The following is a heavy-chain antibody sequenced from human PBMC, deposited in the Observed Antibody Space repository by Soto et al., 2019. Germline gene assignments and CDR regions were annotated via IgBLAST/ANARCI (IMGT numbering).Heavy chain of an antibody. CDR1: GYSFASYG. D-gene: IGHD5-18*01. V-gene: IGHV1-18*01. J-gene: IGHJ4*02. Sequence: GASVKVSCKASGYSFASYGISWVRQAPGQGLEWMGWISAYNGNTNYAQKLQGRVTMTTDTSTSTAYMELRSLRSDDTAVYYCASQVDTAMVLDYWGQGTLVTVSS. CDR3: ASQVDTAMVLDY. CDR2: ISAYNGNT.